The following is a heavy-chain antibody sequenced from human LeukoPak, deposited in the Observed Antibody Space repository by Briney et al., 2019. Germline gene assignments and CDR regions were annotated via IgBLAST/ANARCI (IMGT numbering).Heavy chain of an antibody. CDR1: GFTFSDYY. J-gene: IGHJ4*02. D-gene: IGHD2-8*02. CDR2: ISSSGSTI. V-gene: IGHV3-11*04. Sequence: GGSLRLSCAASGFTFSDYYMSWIRQAPGKGLEWVSYISSSGSTIYYADSVKGRFTISGDNAKNSLYLQMNSLRAEDTAVYYCAREYWPYYFDYWGQGTLVTVSS. CDR3: AREYWPYYFDY.